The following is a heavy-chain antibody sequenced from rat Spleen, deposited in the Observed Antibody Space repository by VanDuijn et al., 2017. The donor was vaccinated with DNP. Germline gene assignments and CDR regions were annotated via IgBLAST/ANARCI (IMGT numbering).Heavy chain of an antibody. Sequence: EVQLVESGGGLVQPGRSLKLSCAASGFTFRDLYMGWVRQAPTKGLEWVAVISYDGVSTFYRASVKGRFTISRDNAKSSLFLQMDSLRSEDTATYYCATHVAGGWFAYWGQATLVTVSS. CDR1: GFTFRDLY. J-gene: IGHJ3*01. D-gene: IGHD4-3*01. V-gene: IGHV5-20*01. CDR2: ISYDGVST. CDR3: ATHVAGGWFAY.